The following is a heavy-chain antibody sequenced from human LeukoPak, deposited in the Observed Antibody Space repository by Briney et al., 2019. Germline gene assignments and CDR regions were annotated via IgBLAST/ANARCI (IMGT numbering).Heavy chain of an antibody. CDR1: GLTVSGNY. V-gene: IGHV3-53*01. J-gene: IGHJ3*02. CDR3: ARTRVDSSALDALDI. CDR2: LYSDGTT. Sequence: GGSLRLSCAASGLTVSGNYMSSVRQAPGKGLEWVSILYSDGTTYYADSVKGRFTISRDISKNTLYLQMNSLRAEDTAVYYCARTRVDSSALDALDIWGQGTMVTVSS. D-gene: IGHD3-22*01.